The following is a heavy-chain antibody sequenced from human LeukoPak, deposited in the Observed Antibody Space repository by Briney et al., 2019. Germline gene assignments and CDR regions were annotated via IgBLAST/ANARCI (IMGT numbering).Heavy chain of an antibody. J-gene: IGHJ4*01. V-gene: IGHV4-59*12. CDR2: IYYSGVT. CDR3: ARDRDVDDFDS. CDR1: GGSMSSYY. Sequence: SETLSLTCTVSGGSMSSYYWTWIRQTPGKGLEWIGYIYYSGVTNYNPSLKSRVTISVDTSKNQLSLNLKSVTAADTAVYYCARDRDVDDFDSWGHGTLVTVSS. D-gene: IGHD2-15*01.